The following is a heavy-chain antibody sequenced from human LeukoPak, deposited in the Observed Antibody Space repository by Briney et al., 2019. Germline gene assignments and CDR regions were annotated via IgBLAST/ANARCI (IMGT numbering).Heavy chain of an antibody. J-gene: IGHJ6*03. CDR1: GFDFSGYS. CDR2: MTSSSTYI. V-gene: IGHV3-21*01. D-gene: IGHD2/OR15-2a*01. CDR3: ARVSVGQGGDHILFYMDV. Sequence: GGPLRLSCAASGFDFSGYSMTWVRQAPGKGLEWVASMTSSSTYIDYADSVKGRFTLSRDNAENSLCLQMHSLRVDDMAVYYCARVSVGQGGDHILFYMDVWGKGTTDTVSS.